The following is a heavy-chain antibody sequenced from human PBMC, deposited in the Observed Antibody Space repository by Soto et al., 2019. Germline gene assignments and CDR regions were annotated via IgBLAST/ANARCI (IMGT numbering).Heavy chain of an antibody. CDR1: GDSISGYY. J-gene: IGHJ4*02. CDR3: ARHSSGWYLDR. CDR2: IFYTGSNNY. Sequence: QVQLQESGPGLVKPSETLSLTCTISGDSISGYYWTWVRKSPRKGLQWIGYIFYTGSNNYNYNPSLMSQVTISVDTSNDQVSLKLSSVTAADPDVYYCARHSSGWYLDRWGQGTLVTVSS. D-gene: IGHD6-19*01. V-gene: IGHV4-59*08.